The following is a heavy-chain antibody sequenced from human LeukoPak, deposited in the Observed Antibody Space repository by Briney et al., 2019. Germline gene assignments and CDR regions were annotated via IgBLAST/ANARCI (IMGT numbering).Heavy chain of an antibody. Sequence: GGSLRLSCAASGFTFSSYSMNWFRQASGKGLEWVSSISSSSSYIYYADSVKGRFTISRDNAKNSLYLQMNSLRAEDTAVYYCARDRVGYYDSRTDYWVQGTLVTVSS. V-gene: IGHV3-21*01. CDR1: GFTFSSYS. CDR2: ISSSSSYI. D-gene: IGHD3-22*01. J-gene: IGHJ4*02. CDR3: ARDRVGYYDSRTDY.